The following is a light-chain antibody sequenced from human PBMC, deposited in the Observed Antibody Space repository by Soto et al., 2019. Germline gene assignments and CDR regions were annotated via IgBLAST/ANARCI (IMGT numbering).Light chain of an antibody. V-gene: IGKV3-11*01. CDR1: QSISNY. Sequence: EIVLTQSPATLSLSPGETATLSCRASQSISNYLAWYQHKPGQAPRLLIFDASNRATGIPARFSGSGSGTDFTLTISSLEPEDFAVYYCQQRSSWPPITFGQGTRLEIK. J-gene: IGKJ5*01. CDR3: QQRSSWPPIT. CDR2: DAS.